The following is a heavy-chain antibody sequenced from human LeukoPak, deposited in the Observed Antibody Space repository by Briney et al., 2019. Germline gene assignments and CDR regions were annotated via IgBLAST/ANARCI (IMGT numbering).Heavy chain of an antibody. J-gene: IGHJ4*02. V-gene: IGHV3-7*01. CDR3: ARDETYDYESNGYLDF. CDR1: GFPFSSYW. Sequence: GKSLRLSCAASGFPFSSYWMSWVRQAPGKGLEWVANIRHDGSETYYVDSLRGRFTISRDNAKNLVYLQMSSLRAEDTAIYYCARDETYDYESNGYLDFWGQGTVVTVSS. CDR2: IRHDGSET. D-gene: IGHD3-22*01.